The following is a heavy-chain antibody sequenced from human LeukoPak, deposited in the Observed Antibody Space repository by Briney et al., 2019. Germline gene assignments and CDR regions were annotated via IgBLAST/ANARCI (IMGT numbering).Heavy chain of an antibody. D-gene: IGHD6-19*01. J-gene: IGHJ6*03. V-gene: IGHV3-72*01. CDR2: SRNKANSYTT. CDR1: GVTFNNAW. CDR3: TRDSDYYYMDV. Sequence: GGSLRLSCTGSGVTFNNAWMSWVRQAPGRGLEWVGRSRNKANSYTTEYAAPVKGRFTISRDDSKDSLYLQMTSLKTEDTAVYYCTRDSDYYYMDVWGKGTTVTVS.